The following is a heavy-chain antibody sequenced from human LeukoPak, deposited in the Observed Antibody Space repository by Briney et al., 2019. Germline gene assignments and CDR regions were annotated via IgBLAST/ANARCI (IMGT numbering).Heavy chain of an antibody. V-gene: IGHV3-33*01. Sequence: RXXXXXXLXGVPLIWYDGSNKYYADSVKGRLTISRDNSKNTLYLQMNSLRAEDTAVYYCAREGPRGNSQFDYWGQGTLVTVSS. J-gene: IGHJ4*02. CDR2: IWYDGSNK. CDR3: AREGPRGNSQFDY. D-gene: IGHD2/OR15-2a*01.